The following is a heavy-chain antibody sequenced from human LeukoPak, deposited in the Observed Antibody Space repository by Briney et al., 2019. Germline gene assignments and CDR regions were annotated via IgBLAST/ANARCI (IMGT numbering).Heavy chain of an antibody. J-gene: IGHJ6*02. V-gene: IGHV1-18*01. CDR3: ATDPTTVTTFLGMDV. Sequence: GASVKVSCKASGYTFTSYGISWARQAPGQGLEWMGWISAYNGNTNYAQKLQGRVTMTTDTSTSTAYMELRSLRSDDTAVYYCATDPTTVTTFLGMDVWGQGTTVTVSS. CDR1: GYTFTSYG. CDR2: ISAYNGNT. D-gene: IGHD4-17*01.